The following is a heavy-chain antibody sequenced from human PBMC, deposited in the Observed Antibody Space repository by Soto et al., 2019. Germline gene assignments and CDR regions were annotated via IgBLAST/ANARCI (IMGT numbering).Heavy chain of an antibody. CDR3: ARGKPSSSWYRNWFDP. Sequence: QVQLQQWGAGLLKPSETLSLTCAVYGGSFSGYYWSWIRQPPGKGLEWIGEINHSGSTNYNPSRKSRVTISVDTSKNQFSLKLSSVTAADAAVYYCARGKPSSSWYRNWFDPWGQGTLVTVSS. J-gene: IGHJ5*02. CDR1: GGSFSGYY. CDR2: INHSGST. D-gene: IGHD6-13*01. V-gene: IGHV4-34*01.